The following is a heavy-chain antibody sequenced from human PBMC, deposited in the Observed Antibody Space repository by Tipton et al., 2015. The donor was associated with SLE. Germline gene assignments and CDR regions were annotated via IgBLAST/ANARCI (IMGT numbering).Heavy chain of an antibody. CDR3: ARHADESGLS. CDR2: ISHSGSA. V-gene: IGHV4-34*01. CDR1: RGSFSGYA. Sequence: TLSLTCAVSRGSFSGYAWNWIRQAPGKGPEWSGEISHSGSANYNASLKSRVTMSVDTSKNQFSLKLSSVTAADTAVYYCARHADESGLSWGQGTLVPVSS. J-gene: IGHJ4*02. D-gene: IGHD3/OR15-3a*01.